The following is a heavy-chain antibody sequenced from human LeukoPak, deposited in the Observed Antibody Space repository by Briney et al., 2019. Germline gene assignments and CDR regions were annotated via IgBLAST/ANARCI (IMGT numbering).Heavy chain of an antibody. D-gene: IGHD2-2*01. CDR3: ARGNAPLPFDY. CDR2: ISSDGGYI. CDR1: GFTFSTYS. Sequence: GGSLRLSCAESGFTFSTYSMHWVRQAPGEGLEWVSSISSDGGYIYYADSVKGRFTFSRDNAKDSLYLQMNSLRAEDTAVYYCARGNAPLPFDYWGQGTLVTVSS. J-gene: IGHJ4*02. V-gene: IGHV3-21*01.